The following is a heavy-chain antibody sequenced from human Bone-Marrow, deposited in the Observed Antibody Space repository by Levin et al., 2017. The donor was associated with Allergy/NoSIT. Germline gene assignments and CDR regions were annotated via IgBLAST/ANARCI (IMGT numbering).Heavy chain of an antibody. CDR3: ARDRRGYTYGPDMDV. V-gene: IGHV4-61*09. J-gene: IGHJ6*03. CDR1: GGSISSGSYY. CDR2: IYASGSS. Sequence: PSETLSLTCTVSGGSISSGSYYWNWIRQPAGKGLEWIGHIYASGSSNYNPSLKSRVTMSVDTSKNQFSLKLSSVNAADTAVYYCARDRRGYTYGPDMDVWGKGTTVTVSS. D-gene: IGHD5-18*01.